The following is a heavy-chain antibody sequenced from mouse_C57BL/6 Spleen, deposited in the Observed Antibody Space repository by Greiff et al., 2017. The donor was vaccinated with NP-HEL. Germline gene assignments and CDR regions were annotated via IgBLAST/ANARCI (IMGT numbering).Heavy chain of an antibody. CDR1: GFTFSSYG. V-gene: IGHV5-6*01. CDR2: ISSGGSYT. CDR3: AREGLDY. Sequence: VQVVESGGDLVKPGGSLKLSCAASGFTFSSYGMSWVRQTPDKRLEWVATISSGGSYTYYPDSVKGRFTISRDNAKNTLYLQMSSLKSEDTAMYYCAREGLDYWGQGTTLTVSS. J-gene: IGHJ2*01. D-gene: IGHD3-3*01.